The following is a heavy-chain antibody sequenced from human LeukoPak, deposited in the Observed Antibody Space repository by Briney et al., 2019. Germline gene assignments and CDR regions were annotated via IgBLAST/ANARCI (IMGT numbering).Heavy chain of an antibody. V-gene: IGHV1-69*06. CDR2: IIPIFGTA. D-gene: IGHD2-8*01. CDR1: GGTFSSYA. CDR3: ARTILYRDWFDP. Sequence: SVKVSCKASGGTFSSYAISWVRQAPRQGLEWMGGIIPIFGTANYAQKFQGRVTITADKSTSTAYMELSSLRSEDTAVYYCARTILYRDWFDPWGQGTLVTVSS. J-gene: IGHJ5*02.